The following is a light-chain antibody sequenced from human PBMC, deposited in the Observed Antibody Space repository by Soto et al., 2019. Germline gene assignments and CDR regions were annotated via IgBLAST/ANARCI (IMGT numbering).Light chain of an antibody. V-gene: IGLV3-21*02. CDR2: DGS. CDR1: NIGSKS. Sequence: SYELTQPPSVSVAPGQTARITCGGNNIGSKSVHWYQQKPGQAPGLVVHDGSDRPSGIPERFSGSNSGNTATLTISRVEAGDEADYYCQVWDSSSDHVVFGGGTKVTVL. J-gene: IGLJ2*01. CDR3: QVWDSSSDHVV.